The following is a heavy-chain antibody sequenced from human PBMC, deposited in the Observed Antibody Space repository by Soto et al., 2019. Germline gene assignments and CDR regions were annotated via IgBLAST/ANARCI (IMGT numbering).Heavy chain of an antibody. CDR3: AREITFGGVTLIWFDP. Sequence: QVQLVQSGAEVKKPGASVKVSCKASGYTFTSYGISWVRQAPGQGLEWRGWISAYNGNTNYAQKLQGRVTMTTDTSTSTAYMELRSLRSDDTAVYYCAREITFGGVTLIWFDPWGQGTLVTVSS. D-gene: IGHD3-16*01. CDR1: GYTFTSYG. J-gene: IGHJ5*02. V-gene: IGHV1-18*01. CDR2: ISAYNGNT.